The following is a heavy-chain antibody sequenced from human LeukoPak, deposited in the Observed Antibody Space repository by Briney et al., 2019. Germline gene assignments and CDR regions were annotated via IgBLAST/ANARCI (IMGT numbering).Heavy chain of an antibody. CDR3: AELGITMIGGV. D-gene: IGHD3-10*02. J-gene: IGHJ6*04. CDR2: ISYDGSNK. CDR1: GFTFSSYA. Sequence: GGSLRLSCAASGFTFSSYAMHWVRQAPGKGLEGVAVISYDGSNKYYADSVKGRFTISRDNAKNSLYLQMNSLRAEDTAVYYSAELGITMIGGVWGKGTTVTISS. V-gene: IGHV3-30*04.